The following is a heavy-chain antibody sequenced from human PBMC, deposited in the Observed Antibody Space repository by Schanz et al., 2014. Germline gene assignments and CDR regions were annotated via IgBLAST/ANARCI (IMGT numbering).Heavy chain of an antibody. J-gene: IGHJ6*03. CDR2: INPSGGST. Sequence: QVQLVQSGAEVKKPGASVKLSCKASNYIFTKYYIHCVRQAPGQGLEWMGIINPSGGSTSYAQKFQGRVTMTRHTSISTAYMELSSLRSEDTAVYYCARAPVTVGPYHYYMDVWGRGTTVTVSS. D-gene: IGHD4-17*01. CDR3: ARAPVTVGPYHYYMDV. V-gene: IGHV1-46*01. CDR1: NYIFTKYY.